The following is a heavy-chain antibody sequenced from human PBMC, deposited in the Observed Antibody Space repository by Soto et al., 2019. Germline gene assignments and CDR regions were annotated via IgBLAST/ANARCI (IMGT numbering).Heavy chain of an antibody. V-gene: IGHV3-23*01. J-gene: IGHJ4*02. CDR1: GFSVPKFA. D-gene: IGHD2-21*02. CDR2: IGASGDIT. Sequence: GRSLSHSCAASGFSVPKFAMSWVRQAPGKGLEWVAGIGASGDITWYADSVKGRLSISRDNSKNTLYLQLNSLRFEDTAVYYCAKDDFTDRGDDYFDYWGPGTLVTVSS. CDR3: AKDDFTDRGDDYFDY.